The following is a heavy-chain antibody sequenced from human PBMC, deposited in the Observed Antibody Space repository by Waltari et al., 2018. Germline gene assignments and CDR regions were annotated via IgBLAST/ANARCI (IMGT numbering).Heavy chain of an antibody. CDR2: TFYRSKWYN. CDR1: GDSVSSNTAG. J-gene: IGHJ4*02. CDR3: ARDDGYSYGLPLDY. Sequence: QVQLQQSGPGLVGPSQTLSLTCAISGDSVSSNTAGWNWIRQSPSGGLEWLGRTFYRSKWYNEYAVSVKDRITFDTDTSKNQFSLHLNSVTPDDTATYYCARDDGYSYGLPLDYWSQGTQVTVSS. V-gene: IGHV6-1*01. D-gene: IGHD5-18*01.